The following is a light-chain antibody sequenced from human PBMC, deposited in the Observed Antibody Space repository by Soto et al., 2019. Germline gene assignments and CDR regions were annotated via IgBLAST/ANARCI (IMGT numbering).Light chain of an antibody. Sequence: AIRMTQSPSSFSASTGDRVTITCRASQGISSYLAWYQQKPGKAPKFLIYAASTLQSGVPSRFSGSGSGTDFTLTISCLQSEDFATYYCQQYYSYPPWTFGQGTKVDIK. J-gene: IGKJ1*01. CDR2: AAS. V-gene: IGKV1-8*01. CDR1: QGISSY. CDR3: QQYYSYPPWT.